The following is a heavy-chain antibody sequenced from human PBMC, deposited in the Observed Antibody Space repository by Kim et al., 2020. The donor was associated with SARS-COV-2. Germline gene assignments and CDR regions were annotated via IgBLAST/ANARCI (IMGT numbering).Heavy chain of an antibody. J-gene: IGHJ3*02. CDR1: GYTFTSYY. V-gene: IGHV1-46*01. CDR3: ARGAYPVLRYFDWLLESGSAFDI. CDR2: INPSGGST. D-gene: IGHD3-9*01. Sequence: ASVKVSCKASGYTFTSYYMHWVRQAPGQGLEWMGIINPSGGSTSYAQKFQGRVTMTRDTSTSTVYMELSSLRSEDTAVYYCARGAYPVLRYFDWLLESGSAFDIWGQGTMVTVSS.